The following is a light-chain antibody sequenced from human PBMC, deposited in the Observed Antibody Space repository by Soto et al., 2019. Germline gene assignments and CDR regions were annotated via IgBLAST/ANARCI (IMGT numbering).Light chain of an antibody. J-gene: IGKJ5*01. Sequence: ELVMTQSHPTLSVSPGDRSTLSCRATQSVSANIACYQQKPGQAPRLPIYDASNRATGIPARFSGSGSGTDFTLTISSLEPEDFAVYYCQQRSNWPITFGQGTRLEI. CDR1: QSVSAN. V-gene: IGKV3-11*01. CDR3: QQRSNWPIT. CDR2: DAS.